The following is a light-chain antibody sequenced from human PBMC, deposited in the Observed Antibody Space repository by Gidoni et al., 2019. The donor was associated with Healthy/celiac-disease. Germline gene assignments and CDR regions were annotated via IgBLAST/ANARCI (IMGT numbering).Light chain of an antibody. J-gene: IGKJ3*01. V-gene: IGKV2-28*01. Sequence: DIVMTQSPLSLPVTPGEPASISCRSSQSLLHSNGYNYLDWYLQKPGQSPQLLIYLGSNRASGVPDRFSGSGSGTDFILKISRVEPEDVGVYYCMQALQTIFTFGPGTKVDIK. CDR1: QSLLHSNGYNY. CDR2: LGS. CDR3: MQALQTIFT.